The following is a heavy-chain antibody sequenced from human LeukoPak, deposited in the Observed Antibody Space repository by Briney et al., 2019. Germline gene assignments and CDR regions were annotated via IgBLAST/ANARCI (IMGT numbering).Heavy chain of an antibody. CDR3: ARDPVDFWSGYFDY. J-gene: IGHJ4*02. CDR1: GFTFSSYA. Sequence: GRSLRLSCAASGFTFSSYAMHWVRQAPGKGLEWVAVISYDGSNKYYADSVKGRFTISRDNSKNTLYLQMNSLRAEDTAVYYCARDPVDFWSGYFDYWGQGTLVTVSS. CDR2: ISYDGSNK. D-gene: IGHD3-3*01. V-gene: IGHV3-30-3*01.